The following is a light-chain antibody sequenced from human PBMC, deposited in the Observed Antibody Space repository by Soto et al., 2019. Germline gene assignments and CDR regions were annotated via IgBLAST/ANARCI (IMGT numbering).Light chain of an antibody. Sequence: DIPMTQSPSTLSASVGDRVTITCRASQSISTWLAWYQQKPGTAPKLLIYKASTLESGVPSRFSGSRSGTESTLTVSSLQPNVFATYYCQQYNDSFPYTFGQGTKLEIK. V-gene: IGKV1-5*03. CDR2: KAS. CDR3: QQYNDSFPYT. J-gene: IGKJ2*01. CDR1: QSISTW.